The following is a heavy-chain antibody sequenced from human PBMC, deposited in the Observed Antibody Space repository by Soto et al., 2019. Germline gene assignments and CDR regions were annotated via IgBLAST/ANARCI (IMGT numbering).Heavy chain of an antibody. CDR3: ARDDDSAMALNFDY. Sequence: GGSLRHSCAASGGTCVSYSMSWVRQATGKGLEWVSYIDSSSSNKHYADSVKGRFTISRDNAKNALYLQMSSLRDEDTAVYYCARDDDSAMALNFDYWGQGTLVTVSS. CDR2: IDSSSSNK. CDR1: GGTCVSYS. J-gene: IGHJ4*02. D-gene: IGHD5-18*01. V-gene: IGHV3-48*02.